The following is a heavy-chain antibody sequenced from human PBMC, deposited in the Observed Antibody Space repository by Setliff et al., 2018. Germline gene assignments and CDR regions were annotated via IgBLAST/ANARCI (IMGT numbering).Heavy chain of an antibody. CDR2: IYNSGST. Sequence: SETLSLTCTVSGGSISSYYWSWIRQPPGKGLEWIGYIYNSGSTNYNPSLKSRVTISVDTSRNQISLTLSSVTAADTAVYYCARVTRVRDSSSVPSDTFDIWGRGTMVTVSS. CDR1: GGSISSYY. CDR3: ARVTRVRDSSSVPSDTFDI. D-gene: IGHD2-15*01. V-gene: IGHV4-59*01. J-gene: IGHJ3*02.